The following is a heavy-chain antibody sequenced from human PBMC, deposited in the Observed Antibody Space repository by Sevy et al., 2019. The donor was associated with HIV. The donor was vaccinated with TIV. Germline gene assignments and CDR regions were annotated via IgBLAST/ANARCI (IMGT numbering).Heavy chain of an antibody. V-gene: IGHV3-30*18. D-gene: IGHD5-12*01. CDR3: AKDGREMATSYFEY. CDR1: GFTFSSYG. Sequence: GESLKISCAASGFTFSSYGMHWVRQAPGKGLEWVAVISYDGSNKYYADSVKGRFTISRDNSKNTLYLQMNSLRAEDTAVYYCAKDGREMATSYFEYWGQGTLVTVSS. J-gene: IGHJ4*02. CDR2: ISYDGSNK.